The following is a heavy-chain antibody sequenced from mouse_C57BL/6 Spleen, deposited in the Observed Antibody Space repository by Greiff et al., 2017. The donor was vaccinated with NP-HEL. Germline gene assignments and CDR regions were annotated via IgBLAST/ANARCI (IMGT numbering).Heavy chain of an antibody. CDR2: ISYDGSN. CDR1: GYSITSGYY. J-gene: IGHJ2*01. D-gene: IGHD2-4*01. V-gene: IGHV3-6*01. CDR3: ARGDYDYDGGNYFDY. Sequence: EVQLQESGPGLVKPSQSLSLTCSVTGYSITSGYYWNWIRQFPGNKLEWMGYISYDGSNNYNPSLKNRISITRDTSKNQFFLKLNSVTTEDTATYYCARGDYDYDGGNYFDYWGQGTTLTVSS.